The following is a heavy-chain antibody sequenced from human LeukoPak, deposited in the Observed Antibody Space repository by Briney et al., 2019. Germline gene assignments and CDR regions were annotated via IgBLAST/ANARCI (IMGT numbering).Heavy chain of an antibody. CDR1: GFTFSSYS. D-gene: IGHD3-9*01. CDR3: ARDPERYFDWLGAFDI. Sequence: GGSLRLSCAASGFTFSSYSMNWVRQAPGKGLVWVSRINSDGSSTSYADSVRGRFTISRDNAKNTLYLQMNSLRAEDTAVYYCARDPERYFDWLGAFDIWGQGTMVTVSS. J-gene: IGHJ3*02. CDR2: INSDGSST. V-gene: IGHV3-74*01.